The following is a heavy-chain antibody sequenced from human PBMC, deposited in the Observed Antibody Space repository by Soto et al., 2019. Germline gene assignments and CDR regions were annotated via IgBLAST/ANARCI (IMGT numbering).Heavy chain of an antibody. CDR3: ARQFVHSRFLEWSYGMDV. CDR2: IYYSGST. CDR1: GCSVSSGSYY. D-gene: IGHD3-3*01. J-gene: IGHJ6*02. V-gene: IGHV4-61*01. Sequence: PSETLSLTCTVSGCSVSSGSYYWSWIRQPPGKGLEWIGYIYYSGSTNYNPSLKSRVTISVDTSKNQFSLKLSSVTAADTAVYYCARQFVHSRFLEWSYGMDVWGQGTTVTVSS.